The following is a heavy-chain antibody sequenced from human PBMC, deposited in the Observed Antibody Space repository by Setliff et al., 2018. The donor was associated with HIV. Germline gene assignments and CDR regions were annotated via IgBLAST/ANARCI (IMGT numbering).Heavy chain of an antibody. CDR1: GGSFTDIGGSFTDYY. D-gene: IGHD6-13*01. CDR3: ARRELSIAAAGTYSDY. Sequence: SETLSLTCAVFGGSFTDIGGSFTDYYWIWIRQAPGKGLEWIGEINHSGSTYYNPSLKSRVTISVDTSKNQFSLKLSSVTAADTAVYYCARRELSIAAAGTYSDYWGQGTLVTVSS. J-gene: IGHJ4*02. CDR2: INHSGST. V-gene: IGHV4-34*01.